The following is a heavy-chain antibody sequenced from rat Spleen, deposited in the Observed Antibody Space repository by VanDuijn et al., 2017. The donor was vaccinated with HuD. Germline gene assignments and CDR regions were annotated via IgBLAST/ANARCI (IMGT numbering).Heavy chain of an antibody. CDR2: ISPTGVIT. V-gene: IGHV5-17*01. CDR1: GFTFSDYA. Sequence: EVQLVESGGGLVQPGRSLKLSCAASGFTFSDYAMAWVRQALKKGLEWVATISPTGVITSYRDSVKGRFTISRDSAKSTLYLQMDSLRSEDTATYYCARHRAHTMGPFDYWGQGVMVTVSS. D-gene: IGHD1-9*01. J-gene: IGHJ2*01. CDR3: ARHRAHTMGPFDY.